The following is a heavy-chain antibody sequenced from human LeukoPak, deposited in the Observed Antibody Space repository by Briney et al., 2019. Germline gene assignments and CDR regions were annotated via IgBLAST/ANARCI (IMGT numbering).Heavy chain of an antibody. V-gene: IGHV1-18*01. CDR3: ARDFSGPDAFDI. CDR2: ISAYNGNT. D-gene: IGHD2-15*01. J-gene: IGHJ3*02. CDR1: GYTFTSYG. Sequence: ASVKVSCKASGYTFTSYGISWVRQAPGQGLEWMGWISAYNGNTNYAQKLQGRVTMTTDTSTSTAYMELRGLRSDDTAVYYCARDFSGPDAFDIWGQGTMVTVSS.